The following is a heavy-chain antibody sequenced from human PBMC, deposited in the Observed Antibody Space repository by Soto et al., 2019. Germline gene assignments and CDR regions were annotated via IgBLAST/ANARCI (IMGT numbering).Heavy chain of an antibody. CDR3: ARLQLELRHYYGMDV. CDR1: GGSISSGGYS. V-gene: IGHV4-30-2*01. D-gene: IGHD1-1*01. J-gene: IGHJ6*02. Sequence: SETLSLTCAVSGGSISSGGYSWSWIRQPPGKGLEWIGYIYHSGSTYNNPSLKSRVTMSVDTSKNQFSLKLSSVTAADTAVYYCARLQLELRHYYGMDVWGQGTTVTVSS. CDR2: IYHSGST.